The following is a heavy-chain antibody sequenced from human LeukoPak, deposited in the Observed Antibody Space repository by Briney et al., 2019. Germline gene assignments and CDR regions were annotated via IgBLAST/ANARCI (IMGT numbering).Heavy chain of an antibody. Sequence: ASVKVSCKASGYTFTGYYMHWVRQAPGQGLEWMGWINPNSGGTNYAQKFQGRVTMTRDTSISTAYMELSRLRSDDTAVYYCATESYDILTGVPFDYWGQGTLVTVSS. CDR2: INPNSGGT. CDR3: ATESYDILTGVPFDY. V-gene: IGHV1-2*02. CDR1: GYTFTGYY. J-gene: IGHJ4*02. D-gene: IGHD3-9*01.